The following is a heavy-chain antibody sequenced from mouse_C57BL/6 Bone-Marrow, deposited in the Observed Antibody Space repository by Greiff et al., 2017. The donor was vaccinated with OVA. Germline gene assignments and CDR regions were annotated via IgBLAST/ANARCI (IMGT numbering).Heavy chain of an antibody. CDR1: GYTFTSYD. D-gene: IGHD2-9*01. CDR3: ARSTYYGFYWYFDV. V-gene: IGHV1-85*01. J-gene: IGHJ1*03. CDR2: VYPRDGST. Sequence: VQLQESGPELVKPGASVKLSCKASGYTFTSYDLNWVKQRPGQGLEWIGWVYPRDGSTKYNEKFKGKATLTVDTSSSTAYMELHSLTSEDSAVYFCARSTYYGFYWYFDVWGTGTTVTVSS.